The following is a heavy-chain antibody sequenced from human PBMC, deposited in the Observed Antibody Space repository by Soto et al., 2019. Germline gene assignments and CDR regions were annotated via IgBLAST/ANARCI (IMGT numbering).Heavy chain of an antibody. Sequence: SVKVSFKASGGTFSSYAISWLRQAPGQGLEWMGGIIPIFGTANYAQKFQGRVTITADESTSTAYMELSSLRSEDTAVYYCASSFGDPVAGTRDFDYWGQGTLVTVSS. CDR1: GGTFSSYA. CDR3: ASSFGDPVAGTRDFDY. V-gene: IGHV1-69*13. D-gene: IGHD6-19*01. CDR2: IIPIFGTA. J-gene: IGHJ4*02.